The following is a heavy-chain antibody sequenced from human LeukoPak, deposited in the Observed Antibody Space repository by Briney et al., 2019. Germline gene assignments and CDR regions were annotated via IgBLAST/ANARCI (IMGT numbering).Heavy chain of an antibody. CDR2: IYDSGST. D-gene: IGHD6-19*01. CDR1: GGSLSNHY. J-gene: IGHJ4*02. CDR3: ARWYSSGWAFDY. V-gene: IGHV4-59*08. Sequence: ASETLSLTCTVSGGSLSNHYWSWIRQPPGKGLEWIGHIYDSGSTTYNPSLKSRVTISVDTSKNQFSLKLSSVTAADTAVYYCARWYSSGWAFDYWGQGTLVTASS.